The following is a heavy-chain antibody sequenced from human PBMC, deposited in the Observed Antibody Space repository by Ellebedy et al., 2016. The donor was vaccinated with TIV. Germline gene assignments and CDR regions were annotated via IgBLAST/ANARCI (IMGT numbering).Heavy chain of an antibody. CDR1: GYTFTSYY. CDR3: GRDSVDNYGSYPPGY. Sequence: AASVKVSCKASGYTFTSYYMHWVRQAPGQGLEWMGIINPSGGSTSYAQKFQGRVTMTRDTSTSTVYMELSSLRSEDTAVYYCGRDSVDNYGSYPPGYWGQGTLVTVSS. J-gene: IGHJ4*02. CDR2: INPSGGST. D-gene: IGHD3-10*01. V-gene: IGHV1-46*01.